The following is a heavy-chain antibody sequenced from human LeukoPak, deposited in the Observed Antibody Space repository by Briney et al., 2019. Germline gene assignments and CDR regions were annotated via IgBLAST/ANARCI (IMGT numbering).Heavy chain of an antibody. Sequence: GGSLRLSCAASGFTFSSYAVSWVRQAPGKGLEWVSSISDSGDTTNYAPSVKGRFTISRDNSKNTLYLQMNSLRAEDTAVYYCAKVVGGNSDYWGQGTLVTVSS. CDR1: GFTFSSYA. CDR3: AKVVGGNSDY. J-gene: IGHJ4*02. D-gene: IGHD4-23*01. CDR2: ISDSGDTT. V-gene: IGHV3-23*01.